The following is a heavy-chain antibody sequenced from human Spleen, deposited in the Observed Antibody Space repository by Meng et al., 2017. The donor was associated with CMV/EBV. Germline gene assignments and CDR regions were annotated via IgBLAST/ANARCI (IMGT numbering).Heavy chain of an antibody. D-gene: IGHD3-3*01. Sequence: ASVKVSCKASGGTFTSYDINWVRQATGQGLEWMGWMNPNSGNTGYAQKFQGRVTITRNTSISTAYMELSSLRSEDTAVYYCARANYDFWSGWNWFDPWGQGTLVTVSS. J-gene: IGHJ5*02. CDR3: ARANYDFWSGWNWFDP. CDR2: MNPNSGNT. CDR1: GGTFTSYD. V-gene: IGHV1-8*03.